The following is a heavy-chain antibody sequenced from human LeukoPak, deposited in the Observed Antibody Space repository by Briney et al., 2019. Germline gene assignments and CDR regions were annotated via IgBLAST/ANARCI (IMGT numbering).Heavy chain of an antibody. CDR2: IYHSGST. V-gene: IGHV4-59*01. CDR3: ARYSAPVTSIDY. CDR1: GGSISSNY. Sequence: SETLSLTCTVSGGSISSNYWSWIRQPPGKGLEWIGYIYHSGSTNYNPSLKSRVTISVDTSKNQFPLMLSSVTAADTAVYYCARYSAPVTSIDYWGQGTLVTVSS. D-gene: IGHD2-21*02. J-gene: IGHJ4*02.